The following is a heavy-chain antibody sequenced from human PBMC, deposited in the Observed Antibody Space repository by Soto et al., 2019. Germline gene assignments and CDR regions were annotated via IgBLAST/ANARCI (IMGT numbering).Heavy chain of an antibody. D-gene: IGHD3-10*01. CDR3: AKKVNSGSGSQYFDY. Sequence: LRLSWAASVFTFSSYSMSCVRQAPFKGLEWVSGFRSSGDDGTTYHADSVKGRFTISRDNSKNTLFLQMNSLRAEDTAIYYCAKKVNSGSGSQYFDYWGQGTLVTVSS. CDR1: VFTFSSYS. V-gene: IGHV3-23*01. CDR2: FRSSGDDGTT. J-gene: IGHJ4*02.